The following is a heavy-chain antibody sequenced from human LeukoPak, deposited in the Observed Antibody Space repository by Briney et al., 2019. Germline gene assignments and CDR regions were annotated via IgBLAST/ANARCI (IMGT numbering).Heavy chain of an antibody. CDR3: ARRTMVRGARFMDV. J-gene: IGHJ6*03. Sequence: SETLSLTCAVYGGSFSGYYWSWIRQPPGKGLEWIGEINHSGSTNYNPSLKSRVTISVDTSKNQFSLKLSSVTAADTAVYYCARRTMVRGARFMDVWGKGTTVTVSS. CDR2: INHSGST. V-gene: IGHV4-34*01. D-gene: IGHD3-10*01. CDR1: GGSFSGYY.